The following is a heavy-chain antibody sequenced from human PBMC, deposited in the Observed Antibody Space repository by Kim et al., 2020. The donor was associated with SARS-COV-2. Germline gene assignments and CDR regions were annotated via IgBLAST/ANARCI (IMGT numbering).Heavy chain of an antibody. D-gene: IGHD3-16*02. CDR3: ARIVGAARTYRYYGMDV. Sequence: ASVKVSCKASGYTFTGYYMHWVRQAPGQGLEWMGWINPNSGGTNYAQKFQGRVTMTRDTSISTAYMELSRLRSDDTAVYYCARIVGAARTYRYYGMDVWGQGTTVTVSS. V-gene: IGHV1-2*02. J-gene: IGHJ6*02. CDR1: GYTFTGYY. CDR2: INPNSGGT.